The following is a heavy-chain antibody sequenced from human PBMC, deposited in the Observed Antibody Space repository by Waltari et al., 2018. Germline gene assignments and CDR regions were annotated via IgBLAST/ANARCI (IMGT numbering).Heavy chain of an antibody. CDR2: MSYRGAP. CDR3: ATYIGASVGTAAFDV. J-gene: IGHJ3*01. D-gene: IGHD5-12*01. V-gene: IGHV4-39*01. Sequence: VWVRPPPGQGLGWIGTMSYRGAPYSTPSRKSRVTISRDTSKNQLSLKLGSVTAADTAVYYCATYIGASVGTAAFDVWGQGTMVTVSS.